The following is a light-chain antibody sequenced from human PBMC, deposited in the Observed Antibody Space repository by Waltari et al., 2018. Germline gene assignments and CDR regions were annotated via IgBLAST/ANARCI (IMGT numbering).Light chain of an antibody. CDR3: ATWDDRLSGWL. Sequence: QSVLTQTPPASGTPGQRVTISCSGISSHLGSQYGYWYQQLPGTAPNLLIYKNDQRPAGVPDRFSGSKSGTSASLAISGLRSEDEADYYCATWDDRLSGWLFGGGTKLTAL. CDR1: SSHLGSQY. J-gene: IGLJ3*02. CDR2: KND. V-gene: IGLV1-47*01.